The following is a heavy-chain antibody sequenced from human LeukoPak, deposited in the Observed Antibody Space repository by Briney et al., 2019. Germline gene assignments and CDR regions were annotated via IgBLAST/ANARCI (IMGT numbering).Heavy chain of an antibody. CDR3: ARDFHCSGGSCLDAFDI. V-gene: IGHV1-18*01. CDR1: GYTFTSYG. D-gene: IGHD2-15*01. Sequence: ASVKVSCKASGYTFTSYGISWVRHAPGQGLEWMGWINTYTGNTIYTQKLQGRVTMTTDTSTSTAYMELRSLRSDDTAVYYCARDFHCSGGSCLDAFDIWGQGTMVTVSS. CDR2: INTYTGNT. J-gene: IGHJ3*02.